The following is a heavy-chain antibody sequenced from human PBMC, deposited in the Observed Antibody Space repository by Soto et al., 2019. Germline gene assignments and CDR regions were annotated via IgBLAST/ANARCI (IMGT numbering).Heavy chain of an antibody. CDR3: ARVGSSGWSPDY. D-gene: IGHD6-19*01. CDR1: GGSISGHY. J-gene: IGHJ4*02. V-gene: IGHV4-59*11. Sequence: SETLSLTCTVSGGSISGHYWIWIRQPPGEGMEWIGYIFYSGSTTYNNNPSLKSRVSISVDTSKNQFYLRLTSVTAADTAVYYCARVGSSGWSPDYWGQGTLVTVSS. CDR2: IFYSGSTTY.